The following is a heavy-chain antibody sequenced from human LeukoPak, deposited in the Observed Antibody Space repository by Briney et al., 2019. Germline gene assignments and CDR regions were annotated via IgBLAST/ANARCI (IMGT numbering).Heavy chain of an antibody. D-gene: IGHD2-21*01. J-gene: IGHJ4*02. CDR2: ISGSGGST. Sequence: GGSLRLSCAASGFTFRSYAMSWVRQAPGKGLEWVSAISGSGGSTYYADSVKGRFTISRDNSKNTLYLQMNSLRAEDTAVYYCVRDVWGDRDSYFDYWGQGTLVTVSS. CDR3: VRDVWGDRDSYFDY. CDR1: GFTFRSYA. V-gene: IGHV3-23*01.